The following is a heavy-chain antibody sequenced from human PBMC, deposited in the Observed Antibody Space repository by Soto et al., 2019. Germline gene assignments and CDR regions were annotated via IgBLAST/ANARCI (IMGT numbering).Heavy chain of an antibody. Sequence: QVQLVESGGGVVQPGRSLRLSCAASGFTFSSYGMHWVRQAPGKGLEWVAVIWYDGSNKYYADSVKGRFTICRDNSQNTLYLQMNSMRAEDTAVYYCARGLWGMDVWGQGTTVTVSS. CDR3: ARGLWGMDV. CDR1: GFTFSSYG. CDR2: IWYDGSNK. V-gene: IGHV3-33*01. D-gene: IGHD2-21*01. J-gene: IGHJ6*02.